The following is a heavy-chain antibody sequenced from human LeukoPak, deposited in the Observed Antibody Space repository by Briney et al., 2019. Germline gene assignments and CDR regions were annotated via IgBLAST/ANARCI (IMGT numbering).Heavy chain of an antibody. CDR1: GFTFSSYW. J-gene: IGHJ4*02. V-gene: IGHV3-7*01. CDR3: APILRSGSEDY. Sequence: PGGSLRLSCAASGFTFSSYWMSWVRQAPGKGLEWVANIKQDGSEKYYVDSVKGRFTISRDNAKNSLYLQMNSLRAEDTAVYYCAPILRSGSEDYWGQGTLVTVSS. CDR2: IKQDGSEK. D-gene: IGHD6-19*01.